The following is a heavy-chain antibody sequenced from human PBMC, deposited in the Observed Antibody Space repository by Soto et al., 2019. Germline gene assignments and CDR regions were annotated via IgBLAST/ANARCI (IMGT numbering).Heavy chain of an antibody. CDR2: ISSDGSKK. V-gene: IGHV3-30*03. CDR3: AMDLYGGSSRFDS. Sequence: QVQLVESGGGVVQPGRSLRLSCVASGFTFSNNGIHWVRQAPGQGLEWVAVISSDGSKKYYADSVNGRFTISRDNSKNTRYLQMNSLRAEDTAVYYCAMDLYGGSSRFDSWGQGTLVTVSS. J-gene: IGHJ4*02. D-gene: IGHD2-15*01. CDR1: GFTFSNNG.